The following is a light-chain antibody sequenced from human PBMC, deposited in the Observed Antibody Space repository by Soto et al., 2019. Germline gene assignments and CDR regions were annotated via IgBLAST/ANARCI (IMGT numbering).Light chain of an antibody. J-gene: IGKJ1*01. Sequence: EIVLTQSPGILSLSPGERASLSCGASQSISSSFLAWYQQTPGQAPRLLIYGASTRATGIPARFSGSGSGTEFTLTISSLQSEDLAVYYGQQYKNWPPWTFGQGTKVDI. V-gene: IGKV3D-15*01. CDR1: QSISSS. CDR3: QQYKNWPPWT. CDR2: GAS.